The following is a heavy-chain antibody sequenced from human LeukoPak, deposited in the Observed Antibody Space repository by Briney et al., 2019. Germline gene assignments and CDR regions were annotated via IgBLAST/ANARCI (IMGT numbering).Heavy chain of an antibody. D-gene: IGHD2-2*01. V-gene: IGHV3-21*01. CDR3: AREWDIVVVPAAMRGYYYYGMDV. Sequence: SGGSLRLSCAASGSTFSSYSMNWVRQAPGKGLEWVSSISSSSSYIYYADSVKGRFTISRDNAKNSLYLQMNSLRAEDTAAYYCAREWDIVVVPAAMRGYYYYGMDVWGKGTTVTVSS. CDR1: GSTFSSYS. CDR2: ISSSSSYI. J-gene: IGHJ6*04.